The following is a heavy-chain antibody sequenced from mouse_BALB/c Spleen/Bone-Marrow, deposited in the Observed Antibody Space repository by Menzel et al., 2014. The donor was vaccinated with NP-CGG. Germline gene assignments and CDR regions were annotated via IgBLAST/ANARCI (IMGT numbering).Heavy chain of an antibody. V-gene: IGHV5-6-3*01. CDR1: GFTFSSYG. CDR3: ARVYGWYFDV. D-gene: IGHD1-1*01. CDR2: INNNGGST. Sequence: EAQRVESGGGLVQPGGSLKLSCVASGFTFSSYGMSWVRQTPDKRLELVATINNNGGSTYYPDSVKGQFTISRDNAKNTLYLQMSSLKSEDTAMYYCARVYGWYFDVWGAGTTVTVSS. J-gene: IGHJ1*01.